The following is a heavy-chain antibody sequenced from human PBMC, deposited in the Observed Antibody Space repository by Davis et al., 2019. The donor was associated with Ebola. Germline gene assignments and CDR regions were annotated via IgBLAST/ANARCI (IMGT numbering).Heavy chain of an antibody. D-gene: IGHD3-22*01. CDR3: AREDDNSGFYAPVYWYFDL. CDR1: GFSVSDNY. CDR2: IYSSGTT. Sequence: GESLKISCAASGFSVSDNYISWVRQAPGKGPEWVSVIYSSGTTFYADSVKGRFTVSRDISKNTVYLQMNSLRAEDTAVYYCAREDDNSGFYAPVYWYFDLWGRGTPVTVSS. V-gene: IGHV3-66*01. J-gene: IGHJ2*01.